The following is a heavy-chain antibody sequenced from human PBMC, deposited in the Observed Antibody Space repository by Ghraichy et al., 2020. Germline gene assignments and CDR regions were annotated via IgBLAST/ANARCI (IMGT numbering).Heavy chain of an antibody. J-gene: IGHJ4*02. V-gene: IGHV4-59*08. CDR1: GGSISSYY. D-gene: IGHD6-13*01. CDR2: IYYSGST. CDR3: ARRSTGIAAAGTLTPGGYYFDY. Sequence: SETLSLTCTVSGGSISSYYWSWIRQPPGKGLEWIGYIYYSGSTNYNPSLKSRVTISVDTSKNQFSLKLSSVTAADTAVYYCARRSTGIAAAGTLTPGGYYFDYWGQGTLVTVSS.